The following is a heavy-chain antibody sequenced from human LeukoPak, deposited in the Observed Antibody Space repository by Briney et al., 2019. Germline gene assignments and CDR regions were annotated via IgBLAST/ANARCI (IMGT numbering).Heavy chain of an antibody. CDR2: INPNSSST. Sequence: ASVKVSCKASGYTSTGYYIHWVRLAPGQGLEWMGWINPNSSSTNYAQKFQGRVSLTRDTSVTTAYLELTRLRSDDTAVYFCAREIGGAVRPGNWFDPWGQGTLVTVSS. J-gene: IGHJ5*02. V-gene: IGHV1-2*02. CDR3: AREIGGAVRPGNWFDP. D-gene: IGHD6-6*01. CDR1: GYTSTGYY.